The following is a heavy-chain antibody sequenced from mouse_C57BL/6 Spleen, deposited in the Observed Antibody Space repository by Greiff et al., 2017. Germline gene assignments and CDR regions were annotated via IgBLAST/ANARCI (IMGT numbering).Heavy chain of an antibody. CDR2: IWSGGST. D-gene: IGHD1-2*01. Sequence: QVQLKESGPGLVQPSQSLSITCTVSGFSLSSYGVHWVRQSPGQGLEWLGVIWSGGSTAYNAAFMSRLSITKDNSKSQVCFKMNSLQADETAMYYCAKEGVTAASWYFDVWGTGTTVTVSS. V-gene: IGHV2-5*01. CDR3: AKEGVTAASWYFDV. CDR1: GFSLSSYG. J-gene: IGHJ1*03.